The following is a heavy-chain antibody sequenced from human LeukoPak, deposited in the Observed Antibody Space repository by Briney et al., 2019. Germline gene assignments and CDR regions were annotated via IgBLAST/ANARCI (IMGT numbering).Heavy chain of an antibody. CDR2: IYSGGST. Sequence: PGGSLRLSCAASGFTVSSNYMSWVRQAPGKGLEWVSVIYSGGSTYYADSVKGRFTISRDNSKNTLYLQMNSLRAEDTALYYCAKGRYYNILTGYYVRRGLDYWGQGTLVTVSS. J-gene: IGHJ4*02. CDR1: GFTVSSNY. D-gene: IGHD3-9*01. V-gene: IGHV3-53*05. CDR3: AKGRYYNILTGYYVRRGLDY.